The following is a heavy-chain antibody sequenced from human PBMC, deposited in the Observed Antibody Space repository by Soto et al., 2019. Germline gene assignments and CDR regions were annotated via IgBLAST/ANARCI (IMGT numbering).Heavy chain of an antibody. Sequence: GGSLRLSCAASGFIVSTNYMTWVRHAPGKGLEWVSIIYSSGATYYADSVKGRFTISRDNPKNTLYLQMNSLRAEDTGVYYCARDRVRIYGMDVWGQGTTVTVSS. D-gene: IGHD3-10*01. CDR2: IYSSGAT. J-gene: IGHJ6*02. CDR3: ARDRVRIYGMDV. V-gene: IGHV3-53*01. CDR1: GFIVSTNY.